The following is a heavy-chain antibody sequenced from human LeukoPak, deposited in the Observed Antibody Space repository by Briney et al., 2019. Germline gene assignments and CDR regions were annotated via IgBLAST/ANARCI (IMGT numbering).Heavy chain of an antibody. Sequence: SVKVSCKASGGTFSSYAISWVRQAPGQGLEWMGGIIPIFGKANYAQKFQGRVTITTDESTSTAYMELSSLRAEDTAVYYCARGLDVVVVAASGEDNWFDPWGQGTLVTVSS. CDR2: IIPIFGKA. CDR1: GGTFSSYA. J-gene: IGHJ5*02. CDR3: ARGLDVVVVAASGEDNWFDP. V-gene: IGHV1-69*05. D-gene: IGHD2-15*01.